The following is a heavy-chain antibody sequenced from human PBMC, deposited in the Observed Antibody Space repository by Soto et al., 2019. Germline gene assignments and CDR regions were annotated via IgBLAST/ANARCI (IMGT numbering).Heavy chain of an antibody. V-gene: IGHV3-53*01. Sequence: GGSLRLSCVASGLTVSRNYMDWVRQAPEMGLEWVSILYTEGSTYYADSVKGRFTISRDSSKNTLFLQMDSLRAEDTAVYYCVRPRPSGENYGMDVWGQGTTVTVSS. D-gene: IGHD3-16*01. CDR1: GLTVSRNY. J-gene: IGHJ6*02. CDR3: VRPRPSGENYGMDV. CDR2: LYTEGST.